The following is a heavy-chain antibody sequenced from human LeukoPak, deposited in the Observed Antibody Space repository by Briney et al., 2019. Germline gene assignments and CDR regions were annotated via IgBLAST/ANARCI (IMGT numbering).Heavy chain of an antibody. CDR3: AKDSTYFYGSGRPASFDY. J-gene: IGHJ4*02. CDR1: GFTFNSYA. V-gene: IGHV3-23*01. Sequence: TGGSLRLSCAASGFTFNSYAMSWVRQAPGKGLEWVSAISGSGGSTYYADSVKGRFTISRDNSKSTLYLQMNSLRAEDTAVYYCAKDSTYFYGSGRPASFDYWGQGTLVTVSS. CDR2: ISGSGGST. D-gene: IGHD3-10*01.